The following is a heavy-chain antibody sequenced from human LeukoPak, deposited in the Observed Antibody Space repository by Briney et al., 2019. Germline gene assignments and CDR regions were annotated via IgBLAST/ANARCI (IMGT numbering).Heavy chain of an antibody. J-gene: IGHJ6*03. CDR3: ARAGGSYYLEYYYYMDV. CDR1: GGSISSGSYY. D-gene: IGHD1-26*01. CDR2: IYTSGST. V-gene: IGHV4-61*02. Sequence: KASETLSLTCTVSGGSISSGSYYWSWIRQPAGKGLEWIGRIYTSGSTNYNPSLKSRVTISVDTSKNQFSLKLSSVTAADTAVYYCARAGGSYYLEYYYYMDVWGKGTTVTISS.